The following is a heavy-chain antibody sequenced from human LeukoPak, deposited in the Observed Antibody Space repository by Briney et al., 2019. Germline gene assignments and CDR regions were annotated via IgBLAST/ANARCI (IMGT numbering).Heavy chain of an antibody. CDR1: GFTFSSYG. D-gene: IGHD6-19*01. CDR2: ISYDGSNK. CDR3: AKGRGPNIAVAGTIDY. Sequence: GRSLRLSCAASGFTFSSYGMHWVRQAPGKGLEWVAVISYDGSNKYYADSVKGRFTISRDNSKNTLYLQMSSLRAEDTAVYYCAKGRGPNIAVAGTIDYWGQGTLVTVSS. V-gene: IGHV3-30*18. J-gene: IGHJ4*02.